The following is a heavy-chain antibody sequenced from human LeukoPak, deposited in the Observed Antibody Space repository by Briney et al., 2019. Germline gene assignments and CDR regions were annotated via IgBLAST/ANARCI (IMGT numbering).Heavy chain of an antibody. V-gene: IGHV4-4*02. J-gene: IGHJ4*02. D-gene: IGHD6-19*01. CDR3: ARHLGYYSGWRYYFDY. Sequence: SETLSLTCAVSGGSISTNNWWSWVRQPPGKGLEWIGEIYHSGSTNYNPSLKSRVTISIDKSKNQFSLKLTSMTAADTAVYSCARHLGYYSGWRYYFDYWGQGTLVTVSS. CDR1: GGSISTNNW. CDR2: IYHSGST.